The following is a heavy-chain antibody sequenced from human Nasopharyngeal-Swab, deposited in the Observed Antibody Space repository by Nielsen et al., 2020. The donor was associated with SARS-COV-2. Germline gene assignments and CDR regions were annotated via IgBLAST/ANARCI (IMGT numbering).Heavy chain of an antibody. CDR3: AVGQHAGAFDY. Sequence: GESLKISCAASGFTFSNYLMSWVRQAPGKGLEWVANIKKDGSEKYYVDSVKGRFTISRDNAKNSLYLQMNSLRAEDTAVYYCAVGQHAGAFDYWGQGTLVTVSS. J-gene: IGHJ4*02. CDR2: IKKDGSEK. V-gene: IGHV3-7*01. CDR1: GFTFSNYL. D-gene: IGHD1-26*01.